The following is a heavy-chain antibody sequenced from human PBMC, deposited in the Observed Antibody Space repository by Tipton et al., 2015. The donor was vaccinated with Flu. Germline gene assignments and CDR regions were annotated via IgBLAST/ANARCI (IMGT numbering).Heavy chain of an antibody. CDR1: GYSLSSYY. CDR3: ARGSGSGTFMIFDF. V-gene: IGHV4-4*07. J-gene: IGHJ4*02. CDR2: IYTSGGS. D-gene: IGHD3-10*01. Sequence: GSLRLSCTVSGYSLSSYYWSWIRQPAGKGLEWIGRIYTSGGSKYNPSLRGRLTMSVDASKKEFSLKLSSVTAADTAVYYCARGSGSGTFMIFDFWGQGTLVTVSS.